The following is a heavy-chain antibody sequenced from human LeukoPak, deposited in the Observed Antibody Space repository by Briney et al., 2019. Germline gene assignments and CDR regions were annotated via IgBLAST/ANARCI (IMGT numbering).Heavy chain of an antibody. J-gene: IGHJ4*02. CDR3: VRGDTRDY. V-gene: IGHV3-21*01. D-gene: IGHD3-16*01. CDR1: GFTFSDST. CDR2: INSAGSTM. Sequence: GGSLRLSCAASGFTFSDSTMNWVRQASGKGLEWVASINSAGSTMHYADSVKGRLTISRDNAKNSLYLQLDSLRAEDTAVYYCVRGDTRDYWGQGTLITVSS.